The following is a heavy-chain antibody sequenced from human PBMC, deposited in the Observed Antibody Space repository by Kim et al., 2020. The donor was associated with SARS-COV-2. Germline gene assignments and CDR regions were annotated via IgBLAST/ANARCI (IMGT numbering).Heavy chain of an antibody. CDR3: ASLYTGYVWDIFDY. V-gene: IGHV3-74*01. J-gene: IGHJ4*02. CDR1: GFTFSSYW. Sequence: GGSLRLSCVASGFTFSSYWMHWVRQAPGKGLVWVSRVNSDGSSTSYADSVKGRFTISRDNARNTLYLQMNSLRAEDTAVYYCASLYTGYVWDIFDYWGQGSLL. CDR2: VNSDGSST. D-gene: IGHD3-16*01.